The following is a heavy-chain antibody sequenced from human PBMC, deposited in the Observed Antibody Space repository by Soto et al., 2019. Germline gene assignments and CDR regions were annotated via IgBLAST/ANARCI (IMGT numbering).Heavy chain of an antibody. Sequence: SETLSLTCTVSGGSFSSTYFFWGWIRQPPGKGLEWIGSMPHSGRAYYNPSLRGRVTIAVDTSKNQFSLELNSATAADTAVYYCARQEGNGLWAFDMWGQGTMVTVSS. V-gene: IGHV4-39*01. J-gene: IGHJ3*02. CDR1: GGSFSSTYFF. CDR2: MPHSGRA. D-gene: IGHD2-8*01. CDR3: ARQEGNGLWAFDM.